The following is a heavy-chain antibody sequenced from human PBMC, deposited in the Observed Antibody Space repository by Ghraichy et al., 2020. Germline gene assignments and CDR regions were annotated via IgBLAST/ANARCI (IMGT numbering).Heavy chain of an antibody. CDR2: INPSGGST. Sequence: ASVKVSCKASGYTFTSYYMHWVRQAPGQGLEWMGIINPSGGSTSYAQKFQGRVTMTRDTSTSTVYMELSSLRSEDTAVYYCARGGGHIVGATAFDYWGQGNLVTVSS. D-gene: IGHD1-26*01. V-gene: IGHV1-46*01. CDR1: GYTFTSYY. J-gene: IGHJ4*02. CDR3: ARGGGHIVGATAFDY.